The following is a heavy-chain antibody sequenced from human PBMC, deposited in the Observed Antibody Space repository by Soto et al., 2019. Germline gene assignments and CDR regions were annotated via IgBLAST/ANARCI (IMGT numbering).Heavy chain of an antibody. CDR1: GDSVSSNSAA. J-gene: IGHJ6*02. V-gene: IGHV6-1*01. D-gene: IGHD5-12*01. CDR3: ARLVATNIYYYYYGLDV. Sequence: SQTLSLTCANSGDSVSSNSAAWNWIRQSPSRGLEWLGRTYYRSKWYNDYAVSVKSRITINPDTSKNQFSLELSSVTAADTAVYYCARLVATNIYYYYYGLDVWGQGTTVTVSS. CDR2: TYYRSKWYN.